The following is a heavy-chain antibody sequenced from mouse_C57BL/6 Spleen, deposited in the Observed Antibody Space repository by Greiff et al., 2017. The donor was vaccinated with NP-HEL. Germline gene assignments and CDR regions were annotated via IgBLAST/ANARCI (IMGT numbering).Heavy chain of an antibody. D-gene: IGHD2-4*01. V-gene: IGHV1-52*01. CDR2: IDPSDSET. Sequence: QVQLQQPGAELVRPGSSVKLSCKASGYTFTSYWMQWVKQRPIQGLEWIGNIDPSDSETHYNQKFKDKATLTVDKSSSTAYMQLSSLTSEDSAVYYCARYDYDVRSFSYWGQGTLVTVSA. CDR3: ARYDYDVRSFSY. CDR1: GYTFTSYW. J-gene: IGHJ3*01.